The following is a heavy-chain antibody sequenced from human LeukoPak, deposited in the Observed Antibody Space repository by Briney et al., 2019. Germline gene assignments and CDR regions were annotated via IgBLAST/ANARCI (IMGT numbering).Heavy chain of an antibody. CDR1: GGSISSGGYY. D-gene: IGHD4-17*01. Sequence: SETLSLTCAVSGGSISSGGYYWSWIRQHPGKGLEWVGYIYYSGSTYYNPSLKSRVTKSVDTSKNQFSLKLSSVTAADTAVYYCNTHRLDGEEDAFDIWGQGTMVTVSS. CDR2: IYYSGST. V-gene: IGHV4-31*11. J-gene: IGHJ3*02. CDR3: NTHRLDGEEDAFDI.